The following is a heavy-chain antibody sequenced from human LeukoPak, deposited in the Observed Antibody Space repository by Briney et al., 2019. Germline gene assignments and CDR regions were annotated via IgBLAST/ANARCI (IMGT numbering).Heavy chain of an antibody. J-gene: IGHJ4*02. V-gene: IGHV3-30*18. CDR2: ISYDGSNK. CDR3: AKGVYSSSSGWDYFDY. D-gene: IGHD6-6*01. CDR1: GFTFSSYG. Sequence: PGGSLRLSCAASGFTFSSYGMHWVRQAPGKGLEWVAVISYDGSNKYYADSVKGRFTISRDNPKNTPYLQMNSLRAEDTAVYYCAKGVYSSSSGWDYFDYWGQGTLVTVSS.